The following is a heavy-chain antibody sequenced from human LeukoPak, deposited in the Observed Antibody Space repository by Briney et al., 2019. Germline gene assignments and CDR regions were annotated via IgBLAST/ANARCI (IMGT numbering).Heavy chain of an antibody. CDR2: ISSSSSYI. J-gene: IGHJ3*02. D-gene: IGHD3-22*01. Sequence: GGSLRLSCAASGFTFSSYSMNWVRQAPGKGLEWVSSISSSSSYIYYADSVKGRFTISRDNAKNSLYLQMNSLRAEDTAVYYCARPFSYDSSGYYFWAFDIWGQGTMVAVSS. V-gene: IGHV3-21*01. CDR3: ARPFSYDSSGYYFWAFDI. CDR1: GFTFSSYS.